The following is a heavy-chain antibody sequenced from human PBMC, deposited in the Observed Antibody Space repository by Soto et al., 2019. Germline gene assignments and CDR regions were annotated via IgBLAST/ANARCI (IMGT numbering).Heavy chain of an antibody. CDR2: ISAYNGNK. J-gene: IGHJ3*02. D-gene: IGHD1-26*01. V-gene: IGHV1-18*04. CDR3: ARDSGKYRIAFDI. Sequence: QGQLVQSGAEVKRPGASVRVSCTASGYSFNNYGVSWVRQAPGQGLEWLGWISAYNGNKKYRQRLQGRVTLPTDRVSNTAFMELASLRSDDTAVYFCARDSGKYRIAFDIWGQGTMITVSS. CDR1: GYSFNNYG.